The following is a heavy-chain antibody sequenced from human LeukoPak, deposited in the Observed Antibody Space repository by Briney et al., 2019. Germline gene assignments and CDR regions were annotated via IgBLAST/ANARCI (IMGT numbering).Heavy chain of an antibody. V-gene: IGHV3-23*01. D-gene: IGHD3-10*01. J-gene: IGHJ6*02. Sequence: PGGSLRLSCAASGFTFSSYAMSWVRQAPGKGLEWVSAISGSGGSTYYADSVKGRFTISRDNSKNTLYLQMNSLRAEDTAVYYCAKPITMVRGYSYGMDVWGQGTMVTVSS. CDR3: AKPITMVRGYSYGMDV. CDR1: GFTFSSYA. CDR2: ISGSGGST.